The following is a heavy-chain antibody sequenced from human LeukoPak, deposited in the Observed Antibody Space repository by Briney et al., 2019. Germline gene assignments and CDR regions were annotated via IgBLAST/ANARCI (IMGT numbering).Heavy chain of an antibody. Sequence: PSETLSLTCAVYGGSFSGYYWSWIRQPLGKGLEWIGEINHSGSTNYNPSLKSRVTISVDTSKNQFSLKLSSVTAADTAVYYCARGQRSSYYVWGSYRYTHWFDPWGQGTLVTVSS. CDR3: ARGQRSSYYVWGSYRYTHWFDP. CDR2: INHSGST. CDR1: GGSFSGYY. D-gene: IGHD3-16*02. J-gene: IGHJ5*02. V-gene: IGHV4-34*01.